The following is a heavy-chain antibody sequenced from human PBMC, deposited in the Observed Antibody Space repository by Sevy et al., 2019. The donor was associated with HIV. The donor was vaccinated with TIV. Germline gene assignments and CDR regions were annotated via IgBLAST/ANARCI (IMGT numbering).Heavy chain of an antibody. V-gene: IGHV1-18*01. J-gene: IGHJ6*02. CDR3: ARIYDDGILGMDV. CDR2: ISAYNRNT. D-gene: IGHD3-22*01. Sequence: ASVKVSCKASGYTFTSYGISWVRQAPGQGLERMGWISAYNRNTNYAQELQGRVTMSTDTSTSTAYMELRSLRSYDTAVYYCARIYDDGILGMDVWGQGTTVTVSS. CDR1: GYTFTSYG.